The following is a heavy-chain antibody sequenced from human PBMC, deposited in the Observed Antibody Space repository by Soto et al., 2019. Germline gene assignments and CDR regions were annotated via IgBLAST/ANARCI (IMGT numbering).Heavy chain of an antibody. CDR3: ASTDCSRNSCYVRWFDY. V-gene: IGHV4-39*01. Sequence: PSETLSLTCSVSGYSVSSSDYYWAWIRQPPGKGLEWIGSMLYSGLTYYNPSLKSRVTLSVDTSKNQFSVRLNSVTASDTAVYYCASTDCSRNSCYVRWFDYWGQGTPVTVSS. CDR2: MLYSGLT. CDR1: GYSVSSSDYY. J-gene: IGHJ4*02. D-gene: IGHD2-2*01.